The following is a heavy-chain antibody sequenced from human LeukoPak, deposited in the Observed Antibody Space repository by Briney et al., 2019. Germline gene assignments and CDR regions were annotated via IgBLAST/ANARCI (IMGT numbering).Heavy chain of an antibody. V-gene: IGHV4-38-2*02. CDR1: AYSISSGYY. Sequence: SETLSLTCTVSAYSISSGYYWGWIRQPPGKGLDWIGSIYHSGSTYYNPSLKSRVTISVDTSKNQFSLKLSSVTAADTAVYYCARAVKGNWFDPWGQGTLVTVSS. CDR3: ARAVKGNWFDP. CDR2: IYHSGST. J-gene: IGHJ5*02.